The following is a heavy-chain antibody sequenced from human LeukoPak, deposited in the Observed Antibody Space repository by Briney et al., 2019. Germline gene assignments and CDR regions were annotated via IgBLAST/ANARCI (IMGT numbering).Heavy chain of an antibody. V-gene: IGHV3-7*01. D-gene: IGHD2-2*01. CDR1: GFTFSSYW. J-gene: IGHJ4*02. CDR2: IKQDGSEK. CDR3: ARAVVPAAKPGPFGY. Sequence: PGGSLRPSCAASGFTFSSYWMSWVRQAPGKGLEWVANIKQDGSEKYYVDSVKGRFTISRDNAKNSLYLQMNSLRAEDTAVYYCARAVVPAAKPGPFGYWGQGTLVTVSS.